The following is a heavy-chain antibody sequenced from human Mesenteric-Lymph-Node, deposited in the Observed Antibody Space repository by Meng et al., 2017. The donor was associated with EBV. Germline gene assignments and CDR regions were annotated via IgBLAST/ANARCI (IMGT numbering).Heavy chain of an antibody. CDR2: IYHSGST. J-gene: IGHJ2*01. D-gene: IGHD4-17*01. CDR1: GGSISSNNW. CDR3: VRGGIRGTRVTTSGVWNFDL. V-gene: IGHV4-4*02. Sequence: VQRPEAGPGLVKPSGTLSLTCVVSGGSISSNNWWTWVRQSPGKGLEWIGEIYHSGSTNYNPSLKSRVTTSVDKSKNQFSLKLTSVTAADTAVYYCVRGGIRGTRVTTSGVWNFDLWGRGTLVTVS.